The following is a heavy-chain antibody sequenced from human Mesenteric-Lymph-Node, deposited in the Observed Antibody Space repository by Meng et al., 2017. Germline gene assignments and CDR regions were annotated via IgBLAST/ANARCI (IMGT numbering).Heavy chain of an antibody. D-gene: IGHD6-19*01. Sequence: QLQLQESGRGLGKPSETRSRTGTVSGGSISSSSYYWGWIRQPPGKGLEWIGSIYYSGSTYYNPSLKSRVTISVDTSKNQFSLKLSSVTAADTAVYYCARIAVAGTFDYWGQGTLVTVSS. CDR1: GGSISSSSYY. CDR2: IYYSGST. CDR3: ARIAVAGTFDY. J-gene: IGHJ4*02. V-gene: IGHV4-39*01.